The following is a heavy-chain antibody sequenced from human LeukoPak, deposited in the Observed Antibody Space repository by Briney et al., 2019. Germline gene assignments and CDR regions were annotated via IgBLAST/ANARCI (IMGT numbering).Heavy chain of an antibody. CDR2: IYYSGST. CDR1: GGSISSYY. J-gene: IGHJ6*03. CDR3: ARDHYIAGTQYYHYYMDV. Sequence: SETLSLTCTVSGGSISSYYWSWIRQPPGKGLEWIGYIYYSGSTNYNPSLKSRVTISVDTSKNQLSLKLSSVTAADTAVYYCARDHYIAGTQYYHYYMDVWGKGTTVTVSS. D-gene: IGHD1-1*01. V-gene: IGHV4-59*01.